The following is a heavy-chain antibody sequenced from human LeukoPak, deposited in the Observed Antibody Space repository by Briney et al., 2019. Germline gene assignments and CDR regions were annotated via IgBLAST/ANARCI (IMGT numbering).Heavy chain of an antibody. J-gene: IGHJ4*01. CDR2: INSDGSST. CDR3: ASGSLMYYCDSSGRPFDY. V-gene: IGHV3-74*01. D-gene: IGHD3-22*01. CDR1: GVTLSSYW. Sequence: PGGSLRLSCAASGVTLSSYWMHWVRQAPGKGLVWVSRINSDGSSTSYADSVKGRFTISRDNAKNTLYLQMNSLRAEDTAVYYCASGSLMYYCDSSGRPFDYWGHGTLVTVSS.